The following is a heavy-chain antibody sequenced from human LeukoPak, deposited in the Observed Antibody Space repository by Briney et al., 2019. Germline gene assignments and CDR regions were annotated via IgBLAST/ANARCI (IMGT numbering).Heavy chain of an antibody. CDR1: GFTFSDYF. Sequence: PGGSLRLSCAASGFTFSDYFMNWVRQAPGKGLEWVSYISSSGSATTYADSVRGRFTVSRDNAMNSLYLQMNSLRAEDTAVYYCARDLAYGYEEFDYWGQGTLVTVSS. CDR3: ARDLAYGYEEFDY. D-gene: IGHD5-18*01. CDR2: ISSSGSAT. V-gene: IGHV3-11*01. J-gene: IGHJ4*02.